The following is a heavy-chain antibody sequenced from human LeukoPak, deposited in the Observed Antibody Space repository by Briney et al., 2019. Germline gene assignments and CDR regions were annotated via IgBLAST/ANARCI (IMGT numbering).Heavy chain of an antibody. D-gene: IGHD6-6*01. V-gene: IGHV3-23*01. CDR1: GFTFSSYA. CDR3: AKDRNSVGSSYNY. J-gene: IGHJ4*02. Sequence: GGSLRLSCTASGFTFSSYAMSWVRQAPGKGLEWVSAISGSGGSTYYADSVKGRFTISRDNSKNTLYLQMNSLRAEDTAVYYCAKDRNSVGSSYNYWGQGTLVTVSS. CDR2: ISGSGGST.